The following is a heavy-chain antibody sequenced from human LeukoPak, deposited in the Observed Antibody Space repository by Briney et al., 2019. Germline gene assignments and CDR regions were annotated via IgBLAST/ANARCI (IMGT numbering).Heavy chain of an antibody. CDR1: GFTVSSNY. CDR3: ARAQMRGGVFDY. V-gene: IGHV3-66*02. Sequence: GGSLRLSCAATGFTVSSNYMSWIRQAPGTGLELVSVIYSGGSTYYADSVKGRFTISRDTSKNTLYLQMNSLRAEDTAVYYCARAQMRGGVFDYWGQGTLVTVSS. CDR2: IYSGGST. J-gene: IGHJ4*02. D-gene: IGHD3-16*01.